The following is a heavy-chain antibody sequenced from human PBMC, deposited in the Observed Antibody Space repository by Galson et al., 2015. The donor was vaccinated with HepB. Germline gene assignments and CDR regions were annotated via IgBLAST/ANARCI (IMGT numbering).Heavy chain of an antibody. CDR3: ARDVSNSWQPFDY. J-gene: IGHJ4*02. Sequence: SLRLSCAASGFTFSSYPMNWVRQAPGKGLEWVSYIGSVSTTVYYADSVKGRFTISRNNDKNSVYLHMNSLRDGDTAVYYCARDVSNSWQPFDYWGQGTLVTVSS. V-gene: IGHV3-48*02. CDR2: IGSVSTTV. CDR1: GFTFSSYP. D-gene: IGHD4-11*01.